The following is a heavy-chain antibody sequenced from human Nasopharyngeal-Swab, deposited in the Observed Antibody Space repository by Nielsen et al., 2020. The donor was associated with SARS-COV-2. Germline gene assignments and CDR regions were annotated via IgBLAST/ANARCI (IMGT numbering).Heavy chain of an antibody. CDR1: GYTFTGYY. D-gene: IGHD4-23*01. CDR3: ARIPTVVTQSDY. Sequence: ASVKVSCKASGYTFTGYYIHWVRQAPGQGLEWMGRINPNSGGTNYAQKFQGRVTMTRDTSISTAYMELSRLRADDTAVYYCARIPTVVTQSDYWGQGTLVTVSS. V-gene: IGHV1-2*06. CDR2: INPNSGGT. J-gene: IGHJ4*02.